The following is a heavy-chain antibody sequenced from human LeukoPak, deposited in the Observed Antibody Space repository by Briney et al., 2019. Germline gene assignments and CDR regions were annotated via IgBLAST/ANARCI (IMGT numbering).Heavy chain of an antibody. CDR1: GFTFDDYS. J-gene: IGHJ4*02. CDR3: AKGSIAAVAGSFFDY. CDR2: ISWNSGSI. D-gene: IGHD6-19*01. V-gene: IGHV3-9*01. Sequence: RSLKLSCAASGFTFDDYSMHWVPQGPGKGLEWVFGISWNSGSIGYADSVKGRFTISRDNAKNSLYLQMNSLRAEDTALYYCAKGSIAAVAGSFFDYWGQGTLVTVSS.